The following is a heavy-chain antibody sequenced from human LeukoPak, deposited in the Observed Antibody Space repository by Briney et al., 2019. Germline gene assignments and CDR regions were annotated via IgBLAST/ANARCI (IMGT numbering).Heavy chain of an antibody. CDR3: AREENNGVPYFSY. D-gene: IGHD2-8*01. J-gene: IGHJ4*02. CDR2: IYPGDSDT. CDR1: GFSFTNYW. V-gene: IGHV5-51*01. Sequence: GESLQISCEASGFSFTNYWIGWVRQMPGKGLEWMGVIYPGDSDTRYSPPFQGEVTFSVDKSISTAYLQWNSLKASDTAMYYCAREENNGVPYFSYWGQGTLVTVSS.